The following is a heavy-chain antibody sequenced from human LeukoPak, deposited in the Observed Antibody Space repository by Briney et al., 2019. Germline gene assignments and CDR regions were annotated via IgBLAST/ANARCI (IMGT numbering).Heavy chain of an antibody. CDR1: GFTFSSYA. Sequence: TGGSLRLSCAASGFTFSSYAMSWVRQAPGKGLEWVSAISGSGGSTYYADFVKGRFTISRDNSKNTLYLQMNSLRAEDTAVYYCAKDNAAADDYWGQGTLVTVSS. V-gene: IGHV3-23*01. CDR2: ISGSGGST. CDR3: AKDNAAADDY. D-gene: IGHD6-13*01. J-gene: IGHJ4*02.